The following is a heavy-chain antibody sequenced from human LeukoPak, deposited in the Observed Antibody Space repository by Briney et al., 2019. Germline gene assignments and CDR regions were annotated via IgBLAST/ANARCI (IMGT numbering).Heavy chain of an antibody. CDR2: INPSGGST. J-gene: IGHJ4*02. D-gene: IGHD3-10*01. Sequence: ASVKVSCKASGYTFTSYYMHWVRQAPGQGLEWMGIINPSGGSTSYAQKFQGRVTMTRDMSTSTVYMELSSLRSEDTAVYYCARDPMARGVIKYPTDYWGQGTLVTVSS. CDR3: ARDPMARGVIKYPTDY. V-gene: IGHV1-46*01. CDR1: GYTFTSYY.